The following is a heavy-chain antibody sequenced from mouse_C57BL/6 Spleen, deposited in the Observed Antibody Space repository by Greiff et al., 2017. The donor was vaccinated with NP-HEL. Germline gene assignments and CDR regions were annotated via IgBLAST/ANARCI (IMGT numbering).Heavy chain of an antibody. CDR1: GYTFTSYW. Sequence: QVQLQQPGAELVKPGASVKMSCKASGYTFTSYWITWVKQRPGQGLEWIGDIYPGSGSTNYNEKFKSKATLTVDTSSSTAYMQLSSLTSEDSAVYYCAIYYYDYDVGYFYDWGQGTTLTVYS. CDR3: AIYYYDYDVGYFYD. V-gene: IGHV1-55*01. D-gene: IGHD2-4*01. CDR2: IYPGSGST. J-gene: IGHJ2*01.